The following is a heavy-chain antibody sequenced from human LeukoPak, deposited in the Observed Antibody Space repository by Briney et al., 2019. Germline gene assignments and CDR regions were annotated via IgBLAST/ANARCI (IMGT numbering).Heavy chain of an antibody. CDR2: MCGSSDST. CDR1: GFTFSYYA. CDR3: ARADRGWGVITKH. V-gene: IGHV3-23*01. J-gene: IGHJ4*02. Sequence: AGSLSLTCTASGFTFSYYAMRWVRQAPGKALEWVSAMCGSSDSTYYADYEKRRFTISRDNYKEIPYLKMNSLSADDAAVYYSARADRGWGVITKHWGEGTPATLSS. D-gene: IGHD3-10*01.